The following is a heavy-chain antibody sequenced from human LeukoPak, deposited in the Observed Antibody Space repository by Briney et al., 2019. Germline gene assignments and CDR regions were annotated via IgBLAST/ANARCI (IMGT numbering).Heavy chain of an antibody. V-gene: IGHV3-30*18. CDR3: AKDGQTRFFDY. Sequence: PGRSLRLSCAASGFIFSSYGMYWVRQAPGKGLEWVAVISNDGNNKEYADSVKGRFTISRDNSKNTLYLQMNSLRADDTAVYLSAKDGQTRFFDYWGQGTLVTVSS. CDR2: ISNDGNNK. D-gene: IGHD1-1*01. J-gene: IGHJ4*02. CDR1: GFIFSSYG.